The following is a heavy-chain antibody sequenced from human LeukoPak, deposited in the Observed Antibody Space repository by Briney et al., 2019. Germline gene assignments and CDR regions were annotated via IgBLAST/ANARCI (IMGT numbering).Heavy chain of an antibody. D-gene: IGHD6-13*01. CDR3: ARDRGVAAAGLLDP. CDR1: GYTFSYYY. CDR2: INPNNGDT. V-gene: IGHV1-2*02. Sequence: ASVKVSCKSSGYTFSYYYIYWVRQAPGQGLEWIGWINPNNGDTNYAQSFQGRVTLTRDTSSTTVYMELTRLTSDDTAVFYCARDRGVAAAGLLDPWGQGTLVTVSS. J-gene: IGHJ5*02.